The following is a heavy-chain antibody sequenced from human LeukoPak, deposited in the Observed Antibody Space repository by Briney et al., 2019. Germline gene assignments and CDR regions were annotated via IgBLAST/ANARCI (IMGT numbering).Heavy chain of an antibody. Sequence: GGSLRLSCAASGFPVRANYISWVRQAPGKGLEWVSVISGSGGSTYYADSVKGRFTISRDNSKNTLYLQMNSLRAEDTAVYYCAKEIYGDSTGGRFQHWGQGTLVTVSS. J-gene: IGHJ1*01. CDR1: GFPVRANY. CDR3: AKEIYGDSTGGRFQH. CDR2: ISGSGGST. D-gene: IGHD4-17*01. V-gene: IGHV3-23*01.